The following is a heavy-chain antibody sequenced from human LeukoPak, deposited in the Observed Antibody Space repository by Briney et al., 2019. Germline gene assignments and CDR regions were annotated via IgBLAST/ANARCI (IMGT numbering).Heavy chain of an antibody. CDR3: AREGSSGRYFDY. CDR1: GGSISSSNW. CDR2: IYHSGST. Sequence: PSETLSLTCAVSGGSISSSNWWSWVRQPPGKGLEWIGEIYHSGSTNYNPSLKSRVTISVDRSKNQFSLKLSSVTAADTAVYYCAREGSSGRYFDYWGQGTLLTASS. V-gene: IGHV4-4*02. J-gene: IGHJ4*02. D-gene: IGHD2-15*01.